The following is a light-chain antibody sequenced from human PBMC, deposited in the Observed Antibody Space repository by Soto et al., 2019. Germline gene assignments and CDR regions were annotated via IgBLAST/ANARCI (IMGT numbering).Light chain of an antibody. J-gene: IGKJ1*01. CDR1: QTISSW. CDR3: QQYQSYSPWT. V-gene: IGKV1-5*01. CDR2: DAS. Sequence: DIQMTQSPSTLSGSVGDRVTITCRASQTISSWLAWYQQTPGRAPKLLIYDASSLESGVPSRFRGSGSGTEFTLTISGLQADDFATYYCQQYQSYSPWTFGQGTKVDIK.